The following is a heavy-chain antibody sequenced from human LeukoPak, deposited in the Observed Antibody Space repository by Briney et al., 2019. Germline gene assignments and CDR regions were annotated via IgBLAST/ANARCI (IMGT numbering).Heavy chain of an antibody. V-gene: IGHV3-30*02. D-gene: IGHD2-15*01. Sequence: GGSLRLSCAASGFTFSSYGMHWVRQAPGKGLEWVAFIRYDGSNKYYADSVKGRFTISRDNSKNTLYLQMNSLRAEDTAVYYCAKELELLHHFDYWGQGTLVTVSS. CDR1: GFTFSSYG. J-gene: IGHJ4*02. CDR2: IRYDGSNK. CDR3: AKELELLHHFDY.